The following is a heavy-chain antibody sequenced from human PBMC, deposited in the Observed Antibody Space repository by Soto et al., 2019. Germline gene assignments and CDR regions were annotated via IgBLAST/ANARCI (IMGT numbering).Heavy chain of an antibody. D-gene: IGHD3-16*02. J-gene: IGHJ4*02. CDR3: ARRTYDYIWGSYRYTKPWYYFDY. Sequence: SETLSLTCAVYGGSFSGYYWSWIRQPPGKGLEWIGEINHSGSTNYNPSLKSRVTISVDTSKNQFSLKLSSVTAADTAVYYCARRTYDYIWGSYRYTKPWYYFDYWGQGTLVTVSS. V-gene: IGHV4-34*01. CDR2: INHSGST. CDR1: GGSFSGYY.